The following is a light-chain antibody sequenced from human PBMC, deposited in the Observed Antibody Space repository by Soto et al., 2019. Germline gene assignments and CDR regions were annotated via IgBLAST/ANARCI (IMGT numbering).Light chain of an antibody. J-gene: IGKJ4*01. CDR1: QSVDND. CDR2: DAS. CDR3: QQYNNWPLT. V-gene: IGKV3D-15*01. Sequence: EIVMTQSPATLSVSPGDRATLSCRASQSVDNDLAWYQQKPGQPPRLLIYDASTRATGIPARFSGGHSGTEFTLTISSLLSEDFAVYFCQQYNNWPLTFGGGTKVETK.